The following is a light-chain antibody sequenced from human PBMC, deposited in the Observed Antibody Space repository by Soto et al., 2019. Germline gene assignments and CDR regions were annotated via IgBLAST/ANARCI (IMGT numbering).Light chain of an antibody. CDR1: SSDVGGYNY. CDR3: SSYAGSNRV. Sequence: QSALTQPPSASGSPGQSVTISCTGTSSDVGGYNYVSWYQQHPGKAPKLMIYEVSKRRSGVPDRFSGSKSGNTASLTVSGLQAEDEADYYCSSYAGSNRVFGTGTKGTVL. V-gene: IGLV2-8*01. J-gene: IGLJ1*01. CDR2: EVS.